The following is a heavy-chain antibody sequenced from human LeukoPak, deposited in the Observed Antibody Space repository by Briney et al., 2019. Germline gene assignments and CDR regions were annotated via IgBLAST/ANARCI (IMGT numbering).Heavy chain of an antibody. Sequence: KPSETLSLTCTVSGGSISSYYWSWIRQPPGKGLEWIGYIYYSGSTNYNPSLKIRVTISVDTSKNQFSLKLSSVTAADTAVYYCARLYYDSSGYYYYFDYWGQGTLVTVSS. CDR3: ARLYYDSSGYYYYFDY. CDR2: IYYSGST. CDR1: GGSISSYY. J-gene: IGHJ4*02. D-gene: IGHD3-22*01. V-gene: IGHV4-59*01.